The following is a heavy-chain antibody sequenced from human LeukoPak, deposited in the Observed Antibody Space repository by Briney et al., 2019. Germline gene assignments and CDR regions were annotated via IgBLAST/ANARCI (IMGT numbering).Heavy chain of an antibody. D-gene: IGHD1-26*01. CDR2: IYYSGST. CDR3: ARAPSVGATSYFDY. CDR1: GGSISSYY. J-gene: IGHJ4*02. V-gene: IGHV4-59*01. Sequence: SETLSLTCTVSGGSISSYYWSWIRQPPGKGLEWIGYIYYSGSTNYNPSPKSRVTISVDTSKNQFSLKLSSVTAADTAVYYCARAPSVGATSYFDYWGQGTLVTVSS.